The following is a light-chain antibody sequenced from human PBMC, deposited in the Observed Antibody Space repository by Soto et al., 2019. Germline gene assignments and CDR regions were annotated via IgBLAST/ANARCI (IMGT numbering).Light chain of an antibody. CDR2: KAS. CDR3: QQYDGYPWT. CDR1: QSVGSW. Sequence: DIQMTQSPSTLSASEGDRVTITCRASQSVGSWLAWYQQKPGKAPKLLIYKASTLESGVPSRFSGSGSGTEFTLTISSLQPDDFTTYYCQQYDGYPWTFGQGTKVDIK. V-gene: IGKV1-5*03. J-gene: IGKJ1*01.